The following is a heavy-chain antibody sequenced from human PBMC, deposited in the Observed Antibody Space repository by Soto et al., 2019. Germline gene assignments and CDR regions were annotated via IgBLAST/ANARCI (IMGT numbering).Heavy chain of an antibody. CDR2: IFSNDEK. CDR1: GFSLTRVRIA. J-gene: IGHJ5*02. Sequence: QVPLKESGPVLVQPTETLTLTCTVSGFSLTRVRIAVSWIRQPPGKALEWLAHIFSNDEKSYTKSLKNRLNLPEDTAKRLVVLTLTNTPPVATATYSWEPIRPPHLRFNPRGPGSPVSVSS. V-gene: IGHV2-26*01. CDR3: EPIRPPHLRFNP.